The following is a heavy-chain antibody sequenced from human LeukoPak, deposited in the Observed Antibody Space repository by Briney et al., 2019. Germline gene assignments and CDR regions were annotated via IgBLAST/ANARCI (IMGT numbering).Heavy chain of an antibody. D-gene: IGHD3-16*01. J-gene: IGHJ6*02. CDR1: GGSIXGYY. CDR2: AHYRGST. CDR3: ARSLYYDYVWGQATDYYNGFDV. Sequence: XXTLSLTCTVSGGSIXGYYWSWVRQPPEKGLAWIGYAHYRGSTSYNPALKSRVTISVDTSKNQFSLKLSSVTAEETAVYYCARSLYYDYVWGQATDYYNGFDVWGQGTAVTVSS. V-gene: IGHV4-59*12.